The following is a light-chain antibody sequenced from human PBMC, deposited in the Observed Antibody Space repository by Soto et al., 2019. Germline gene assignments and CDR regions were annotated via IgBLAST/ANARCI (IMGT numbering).Light chain of an antibody. CDR3: QQYIRWPLT. CDR1: QSVSSN. J-gene: IGKJ4*01. V-gene: IGKV3-15*01. CDR2: GAS. Sequence: MVIRHSPSSLSVPPLHRATLSCRASQSVSSNLAWYQQKPGQAPSLLIYGASTRATGTPARFSGSGSGTEFTLTISSLQSEDFAVYYCQQYIRWPLTFGGGTKVDIK.